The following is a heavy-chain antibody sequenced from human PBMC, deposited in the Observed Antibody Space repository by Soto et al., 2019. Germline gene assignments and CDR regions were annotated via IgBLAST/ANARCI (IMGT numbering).Heavy chain of an antibody. Sequence: ASVKVSCKASGYTFTSYAMHWVRQAPGQRLEWMGWINAGNGNTKYSQKYQGRVTITRDTSASTAYMELSSLRSEDTAVYYCARGGGWYVWFDPWGQGTLVTVS. CDR3: ARGGGWYVWFDP. V-gene: IGHV1-3*01. CDR2: INAGNGNT. D-gene: IGHD6-19*01. J-gene: IGHJ5*02. CDR1: GYTFTSYA.